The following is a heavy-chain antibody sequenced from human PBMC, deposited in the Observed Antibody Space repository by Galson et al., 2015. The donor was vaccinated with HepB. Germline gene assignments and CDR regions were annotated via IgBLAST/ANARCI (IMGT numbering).Heavy chain of an antibody. V-gene: IGHV3-23*01. CDR2: ISGSGGST. J-gene: IGHJ6*03. Sequence: SLRLSCAASGFTFSSYAMSWVRQAPGKGLEWVSAISGSGGSTYYADSVKGRFTISRDNSKNTLYLQMNSLRAEDTAVYYCAAGGDDSSGYYEGYYYYYMDVWGKGTTVTVSS. CDR3: AAGGDDSSGYYEGYYYYYMDV. CDR1: GFTFSSYA. D-gene: IGHD3-22*01.